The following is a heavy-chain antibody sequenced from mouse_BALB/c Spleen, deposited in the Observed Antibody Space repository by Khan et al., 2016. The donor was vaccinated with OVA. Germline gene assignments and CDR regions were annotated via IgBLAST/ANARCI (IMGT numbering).Heavy chain of an antibody. CDR1: GFNIKDTY. CDR3: VRPSYDPRNLDG. CDR2: ITPANGNT. D-gene: IGHD2-3*01. Sequence: VQLKESGAELVKPGASVKLSCTASGFNIKDTYIHWVKQRPEQGLEWIGRITPANGNTEYDPKFQGKATMRADTSSNTAYLQLSSLKSGDTAVYCCVRPSYDPRNLDGWGAGTTVTVSS. J-gene: IGHJ1*01. V-gene: IGHV14-3*02.